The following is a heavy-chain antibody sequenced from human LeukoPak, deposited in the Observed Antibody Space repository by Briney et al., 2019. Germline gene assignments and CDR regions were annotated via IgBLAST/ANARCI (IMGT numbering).Heavy chain of an antibody. CDR2: ISSSGSTI. Sequence: PGGSLRLSCAASGFTFSSYEMNWVRQAPGKGLEWVSYISSSGSTIYYADSVKGRFTISRDNSKNSLYLQMNSLRAEDTALYYCAKDSNYYDSSGHPPYFDYWGQGTLVTVSS. D-gene: IGHD3-22*01. CDR3: AKDSNYYDSSGHPPYFDY. J-gene: IGHJ4*02. V-gene: IGHV3-48*03. CDR1: GFTFSSYE.